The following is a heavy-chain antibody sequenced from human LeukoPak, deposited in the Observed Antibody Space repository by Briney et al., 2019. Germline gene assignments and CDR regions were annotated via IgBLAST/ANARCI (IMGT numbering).Heavy chain of an antibody. D-gene: IGHD3-9*01. V-gene: IGHV1-69*04. CDR3: ADDPAQSKILTGYYPE. CDR1: GGTFSSYA. J-gene: IGHJ4*02. CDR2: IIPILGVA. Sequence: ASVKVSCKASGGTFSSYAISWVRQAPGQGLEWMGRIIPILGVANYAQKFQGRVTITADKSTSTAYMELSSLRSEHTAVYYCADDPAQSKILTGYYPEWGQGTLVTVSS.